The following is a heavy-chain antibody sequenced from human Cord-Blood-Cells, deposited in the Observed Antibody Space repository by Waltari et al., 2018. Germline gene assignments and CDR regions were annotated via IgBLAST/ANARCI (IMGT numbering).Heavy chain of an antibody. Sequence: QVQLQQWGAGLLKPSETLSLTCAVYGGSFSGYYWSWIRQPPGKGLEWSGEINHSGSTNYNPSLKSRVTISVDTSKNQFSLKLSSVTAADTAVYYCASIRVSITIFGVVTAEYFQHWGQGTLVTVSS. CDR3: ASIRVSITIFGVVTAEYFQH. CDR2: INHSGST. J-gene: IGHJ1*01. CDR1: GGSFSGYY. D-gene: IGHD3-3*01. V-gene: IGHV4-34*01.